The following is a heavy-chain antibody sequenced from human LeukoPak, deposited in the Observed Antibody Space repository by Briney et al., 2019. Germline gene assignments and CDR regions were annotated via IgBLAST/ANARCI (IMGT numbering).Heavy chain of an antibody. V-gene: IGHV4-39*07. J-gene: IGHJ6*03. D-gene: IGHD3-10*01. CDR3: ARSRGVWFGEYYYMDV. Sequence: PSETLSLTCTVSGGSISSSTYYWGWIRQPPGKGLEWIGTIYYSGNTYYNPSLKSRVTISVDTSKNQFSLKLSSVTAADTAVYYCARSRGVWFGEYYYMDVWGKGTTVTVSS. CDR1: GGSISSSTYY. CDR2: IYYSGNT.